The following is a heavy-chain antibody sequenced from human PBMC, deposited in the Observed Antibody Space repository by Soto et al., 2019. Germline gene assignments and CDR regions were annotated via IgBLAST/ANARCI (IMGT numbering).Heavy chain of an antibody. J-gene: IGHJ4*02. Sequence: EVQLVESGGGLVQPGGSLRLSCAVSGFSIRRYWMTWVRQVPGKGLEWVANIKEDGSEKYYVDSVKGRFTISRDNAKNSLFLQMNSLRAEDTAMYYCTKQTYYDFWSGREWGQGTLVTVSS. V-gene: IGHV3-7*05. D-gene: IGHD3-3*01. CDR3: TKQTYYDFWSGRE. CDR2: IKEDGSEK. CDR1: GFSIRRYW.